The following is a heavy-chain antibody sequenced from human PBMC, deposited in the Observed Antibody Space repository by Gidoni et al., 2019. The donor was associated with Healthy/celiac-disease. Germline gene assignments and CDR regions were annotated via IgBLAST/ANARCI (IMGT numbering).Heavy chain of an antibody. CDR1: GFTFSSYS. V-gene: IGHV3-21*01. Sequence: EVQLVESGGGLVKPGGSLRLSCAASGFTFSSYSMNGVRQAPGKGLEWVSSISSSSSYIYYADSVKGRFTISRDNAKNSLYLQMNSLRAEDTAVYYCARDLPIVVVPAAIFYYYGMDVWGQGTTVTVSS. J-gene: IGHJ6*02. CDR2: ISSSSSYI. CDR3: ARDLPIVVVPAAIFYYYGMDV. D-gene: IGHD2-2*01.